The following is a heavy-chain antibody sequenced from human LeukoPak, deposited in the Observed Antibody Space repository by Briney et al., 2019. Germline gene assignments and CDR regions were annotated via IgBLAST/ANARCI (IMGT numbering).Heavy chain of an antibody. CDR1: GGSFSSGGYS. J-gene: IGHJ4*02. V-gene: IGHV4-30-2*01. CDR2: IYHSGST. D-gene: IGHD3-10*01. CDR3: ASPWLGGDNYFDY. Sequence: SQTLSLTCAVSGGSFSSGGYSWSWIQQPPGKGLEWIGYIYHSGSTYYNPSLKSRVSMSVDRSKNHFSLKLSSVTAADTAVYYCASPWLGGDNYFDYWGQGTLVTVSS.